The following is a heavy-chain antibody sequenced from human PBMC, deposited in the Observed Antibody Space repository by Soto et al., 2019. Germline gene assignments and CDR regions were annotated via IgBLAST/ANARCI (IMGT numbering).Heavy chain of an antibody. D-gene: IGHD6-13*01. CDR3: GRGPSPRAPAGGTPYYYAMDV. J-gene: IGHJ6*02. CDR1: GYDFTAYD. V-gene: IGHV1-8*02. Sequence: GASVKVSCKASGYDFTAYDINWVRQASGQGLEWMGWMNPINGATASARRFQGRVSMTRNTATGTAYLELTSLRSDDSAVYYCGRGPSPRAPAGGTPYYYAMDVWGQGTTVTVSS. CDR2: MNPINGAT.